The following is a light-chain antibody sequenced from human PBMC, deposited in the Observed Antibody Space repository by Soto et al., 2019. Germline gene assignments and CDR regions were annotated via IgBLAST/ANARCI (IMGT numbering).Light chain of an antibody. CDR2: DAS. V-gene: IGKV1-39*01. CDR3: QQSYTTPIT. Sequence: DIEMSQSPSSLSASVGDRVAITCRASQSINTYLNWYQQKAGKAPKVLIFDASNLQTGVPSRFSGSGSGTDFTLTISSLPPEDVADYFCQQSYTTPITFGQGTRLEIK. J-gene: IGKJ5*01. CDR1: QSINTY.